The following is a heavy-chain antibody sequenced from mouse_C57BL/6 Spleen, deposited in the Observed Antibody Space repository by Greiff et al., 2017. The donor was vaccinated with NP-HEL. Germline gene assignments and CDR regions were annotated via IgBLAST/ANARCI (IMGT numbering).Heavy chain of an antibody. CDR1: GFTFNTYA. Sequence: EVQLVESGGGLVQPKGSLKLSCAASGFTFNTYAMHWVRQAPGKGLEWVARIRSKSSNYETYYAESVKDRFTISIEDSQSMLYLQMNNLKTEDTAMYYCVRASPLLRLDYWGQGTTLTVSS. J-gene: IGHJ2*01. CDR3: VRASPLLRLDY. V-gene: IGHV10-3*01. CDR2: IRSKSSNYET. D-gene: IGHD1-2*01.